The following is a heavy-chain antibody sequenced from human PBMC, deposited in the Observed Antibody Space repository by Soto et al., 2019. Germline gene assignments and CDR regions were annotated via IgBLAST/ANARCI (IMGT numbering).Heavy chain of an antibody. CDR3: ATRRGDGYNDY. Sequence: QIQLVQSGAEVKKPGSSLKVSCKASGRTFSSYTISWVRQAPGQGLEWMGRIIPILGITNYAQKFQGRVTITADKSTSTAYMELSSLRSEDTAVYYCATRRGDGYNDYWGQGTLVTVSS. D-gene: IGHD3-10*01. CDR2: IIPILGIT. CDR1: GRTFSSYT. V-gene: IGHV1-69*02. J-gene: IGHJ4*02.